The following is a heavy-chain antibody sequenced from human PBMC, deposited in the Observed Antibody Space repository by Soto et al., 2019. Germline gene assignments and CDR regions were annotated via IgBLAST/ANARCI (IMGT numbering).Heavy chain of an antibody. CDR3: ARSYRRGGYSGYHPLDY. CDR1: GYTFTSYD. CDR2: MNPNSGNT. J-gene: IGHJ4*02. D-gene: IGHD5-12*01. V-gene: IGHV1-8*01. Sequence: QVQLVQSGAEVKKPGASVKVSCKASGYTFTSYDINWVRQATGQGLEWMGWMNPNSGNTGYAQKFHGRVTMTRNTSIRTAYMEVSSLRSEDTAVYYCARSYRRGGYSGYHPLDYWGQGTLVTVSS.